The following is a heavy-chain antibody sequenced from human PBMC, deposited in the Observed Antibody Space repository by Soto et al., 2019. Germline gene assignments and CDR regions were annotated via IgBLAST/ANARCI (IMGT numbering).Heavy chain of an antibody. CDR2: IYPGDSDT. J-gene: IGHJ4*02. CDR3: ARHTGSWTDGYFDY. CDR1: GYSFTNQW. D-gene: IGHD1-26*01. Sequence: PGESLKISCKGSGYSFTNQWIGWVRQTPGKGLEWMGIIYPGDSDTRYSPSFQGHVTISADKSIITAYLQWSRLKASYTAMYYCARHTGSWTDGYFDYWGQGTLVTVS. V-gene: IGHV5-51*01.